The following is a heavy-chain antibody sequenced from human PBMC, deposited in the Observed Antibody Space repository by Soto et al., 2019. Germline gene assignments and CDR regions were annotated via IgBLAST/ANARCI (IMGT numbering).Heavy chain of an antibody. CDR2: IYHSGST. CDR3: ARKGITMIGEDYGMDV. Sequence: PSETLSLTCAVSGYSISSGYYWGWIRQPPGKGLEWIGSIYHSGSTYYNPSLKSRVAISVDTSKNQFSLKLSSVTAADTAVYYCARKGITMIGEDYGMDVWGQGTTVTVSS. D-gene: IGHD3-22*01. J-gene: IGHJ6*02. CDR1: GYSISSGYY. V-gene: IGHV4-38-2*01.